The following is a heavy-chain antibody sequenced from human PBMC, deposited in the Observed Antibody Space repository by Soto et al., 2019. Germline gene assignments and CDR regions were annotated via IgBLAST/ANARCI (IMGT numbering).Heavy chain of an antibody. D-gene: IGHD2-2*02. CDR2: ISYDGSNK. Sequence: QVQLVESGGGVVQPGRSLRLSCAASGFTFSSYAMHWVRQAPGKGLEWVAVISYDGSNKYYADSVKGRFTISRDNSKNTLYLQMNSLRAEDTAVYYCARGPNIVLVPAAIKGYFDYWGQGTLVTVSS. CDR3: ARGPNIVLVPAAIKGYFDY. J-gene: IGHJ4*02. CDR1: GFTFSSYA. V-gene: IGHV3-30-3*01.